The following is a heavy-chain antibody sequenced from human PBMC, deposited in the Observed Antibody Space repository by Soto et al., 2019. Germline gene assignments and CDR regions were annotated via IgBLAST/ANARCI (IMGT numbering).Heavy chain of an antibody. J-gene: IGHJ4*02. CDR3: ASERGYSYGSIFDY. V-gene: IGHV1-69*13. D-gene: IGHD5-18*01. Sequence: VASVKVSCKASGGTFSSYAISWVRQAPGQGLEWMGGIIPIFGTANYAQKFQGRVTITADESTSTAYMELSSLRSEDTAVYYCASERGYSYGSIFDYWGQGTLVTVSS. CDR2: IIPIFGTA. CDR1: GGTFSSYA.